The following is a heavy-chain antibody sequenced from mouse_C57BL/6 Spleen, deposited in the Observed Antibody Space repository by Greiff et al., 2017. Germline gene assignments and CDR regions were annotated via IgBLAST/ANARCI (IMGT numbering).Heavy chain of an antibody. CDR3: AKGVSSGYVGYCDG. V-gene: IGHV1-50*01. CDR2: IDPSDSYT. D-gene: IGHD3-2*02. J-gene: IGHJ2*01. Sequence: QVQLQQPGAELVKPGASVQLSCKASGYTFTSYWMQWVKQRPGQGLEWIGEIDPSDSYTNYNQKFKGKATLTVDTSSSTAYMPLSSLTSEDSAVYYCAKGVSSGYVGYCDGWGQGTTRTVSS. CDR1: GYTFTSYW.